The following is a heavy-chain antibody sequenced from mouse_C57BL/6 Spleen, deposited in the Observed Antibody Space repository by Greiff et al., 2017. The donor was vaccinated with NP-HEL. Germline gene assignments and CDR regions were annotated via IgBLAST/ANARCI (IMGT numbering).Heavy chain of an antibody. Sequence: VKLQQPGAELMKPGASVKLSCKASGYTFTNYWMHWVKQRPGRGLEWIGRIDPNTGGTKYNENFKTKATLTVDKPSSTAYMPLSSLTFGDSAVYYCAREGVYYDYGYFDYWGQGTTRTVSS. CDR2: IDPNTGGT. D-gene: IGHD2-4*01. V-gene: IGHV1-72*01. CDR1: GYTFTNYW. CDR3: AREGVYYDYGYFDY. J-gene: IGHJ2*01.